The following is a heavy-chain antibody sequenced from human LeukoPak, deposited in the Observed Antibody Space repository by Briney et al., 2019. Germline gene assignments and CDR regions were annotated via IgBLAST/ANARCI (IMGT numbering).Heavy chain of an antibody. CDR3: ARDPFKVGAHYFDY. CDR2: IIPMFGTA. V-gene: IGHV1-69*06. D-gene: IGHD1-26*01. Sequence: SVKVSCKASGGTFSSYAITWVRQAPGQGLEWMGGIIPMFGTANYAQKFQGRVTITADKSTNTAYMELSSLRFEDTAVYYCARDPFKVGAHYFDYWGQGTLVTVSS. J-gene: IGHJ4*02. CDR1: GGTFSSYA.